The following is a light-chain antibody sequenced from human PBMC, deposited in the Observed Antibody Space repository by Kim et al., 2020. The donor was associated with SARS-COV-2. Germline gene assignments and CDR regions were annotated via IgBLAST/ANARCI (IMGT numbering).Light chain of an antibody. Sequence: GQSVNISRTGNSGDVGSYNRVSWYQQPPGTAPKLMIYEVTNRPSGVPDRFSGSKSGNTASLTISGLQAEDESDYYCSSYTSSSTVLFGGGTKVTVL. J-gene: IGLJ2*01. V-gene: IGLV2-18*02. CDR2: EVT. CDR3: SSYTSSSTVL. CDR1: SGDVGSYNR.